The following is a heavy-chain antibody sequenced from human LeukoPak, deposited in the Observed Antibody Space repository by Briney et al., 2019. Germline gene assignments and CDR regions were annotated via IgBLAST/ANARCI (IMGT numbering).Heavy chain of an antibody. CDR2: ISYDGSNK. CDR3: ARDERYDFWSGYSNY. V-gene: IGHV3-30-3*01. D-gene: IGHD3-3*01. J-gene: IGHJ4*02. Sequence: GGSLRLSCAASGFTFSSYAMHWVRQAPGKGLEWVAVISYDGSNKYYADSVKGRFTISRDNSKNTLYLQMNSLRAEDTAVYYCARDERYDFWSGYSNYWGQGTLVTVSS. CDR1: GFTFSSYA.